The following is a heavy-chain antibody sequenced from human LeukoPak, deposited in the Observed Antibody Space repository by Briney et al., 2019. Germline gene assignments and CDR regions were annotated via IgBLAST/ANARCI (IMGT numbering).Heavy chain of an antibody. D-gene: IGHD2-2*01. J-gene: IGHJ5*02. CDR1: GGSISSYY. CDR2: IYISGST. CDR3: ARERYCSSTSCYWGIFWFDP. V-gene: IGHV4-4*07. Sequence: SETLSLTCTVSGGSISSYYWSWIRQPAGKGLEWIGRIYISGSTNYNPSLKSRVTISVDTSKNQFSLKLSSVTAADTAVYYCARERYCSSTSCYWGIFWFDPWGQGTLVTVSS.